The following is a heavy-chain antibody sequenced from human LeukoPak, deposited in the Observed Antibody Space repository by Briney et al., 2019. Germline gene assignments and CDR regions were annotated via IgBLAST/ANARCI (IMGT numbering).Heavy chain of an antibody. D-gene: IGHD1-26*01. J-gene: IGHJ4*02. CDR2: IWFNGENT. CDR1: GFTFSTYG. CDR3: VNSGGGVIMSSAGDN. V-gene: IGHV3-30*02. Sequence: QPGGSLRLSCAASGFTFSTYGMHWVRQAPGKGLEWVAFIWFNGENTYYGDSVKGRFTISRDNSKNTLVLQMKSLSPDDTAVYYCVNSGGGVIMSSAGDNWGQGTLVTVSS.